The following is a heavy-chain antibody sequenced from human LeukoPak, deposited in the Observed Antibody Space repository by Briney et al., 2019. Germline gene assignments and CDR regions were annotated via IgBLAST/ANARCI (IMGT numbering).Heavy chain of an antibody. V-gene: IGHV4-61*08. CDR1: GGSISSGGYY. CDR2: IYTSGST. J-gene: IGHJ4*02. Sequence: SETLSLTCTVSGGSISSGGYYWSWIRQPPGKGLEWIGYIYTSGSTNYNPSLKSRVTISVDTSKNQFSLKLSSVTAADTAVYYCARHEGDSSGYYGFGYWGQGTLVTVSS. CDR3: ARHEGDSSGYYGFGY. D-gene: IGHD3-22*01.